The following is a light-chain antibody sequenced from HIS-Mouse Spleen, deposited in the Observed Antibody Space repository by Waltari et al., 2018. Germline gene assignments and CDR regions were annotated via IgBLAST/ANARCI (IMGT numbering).Light chain of an antibody. CDR3: YSADSSGNHRV. CDR1: ALPKKY. V-gene: IGLV3-10*01. J-gene: IGLJ2*01. CDR2: EDS. Sequence: SYELTQPPSVSVSPGQTARITCSGDALPKKYAYWYQKKSGQAPVLVICEDSKRPSGRPEGFSGSSSGTMATLTISGAQVEDEADYYCYSADSSGNHRVFGGGTKLTVL.